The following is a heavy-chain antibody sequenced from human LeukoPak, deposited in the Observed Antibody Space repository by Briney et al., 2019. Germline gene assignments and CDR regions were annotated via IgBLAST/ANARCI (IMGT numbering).Heavy chain of an antibody. Sequence: GGSLRLSCAASGFTFSDHYMSWIRQAPGKGLEWVSYISSSGGIIYYADSVKGRFTISRDNAKNSLYLQMNSLKASDTAMYYCARPPAEDTAMAPFDYWGQGTLVTVSS. J-gene: IGHJ4*02. D-gene: IGHD5-18*01. V-gene: IGHV3-11*01. CDR3: ARPPAEDTAMAPFDY. CDR1: GFTFSDHY. CDR2: ISSSGGII.